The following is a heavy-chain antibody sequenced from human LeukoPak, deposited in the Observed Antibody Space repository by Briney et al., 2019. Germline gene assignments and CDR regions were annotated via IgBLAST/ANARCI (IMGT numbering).Heavy chain of an antibody. D-gene: IGHD5-18*01. V-gene: IGHV3-23*01. CDR3: AKDRGSEYSYGPFYFDY. J-gene: IGHJ4*02. CDR1: GFTFSSYG. CDR2: ISGSGGST. Sequence: GRSLRLSCAASGFTFSSYGMSWVRQAPGKGLEWVSAISGSGGSTYYADSVKGRFTISRDNSKNTLYLQMNSLRAEDTAVYYCAKDRGSEYSYGPFYFDYWGQGTLVTVSS.